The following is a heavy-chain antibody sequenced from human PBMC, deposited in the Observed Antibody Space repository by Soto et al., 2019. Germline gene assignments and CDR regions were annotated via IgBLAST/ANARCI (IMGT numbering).Heavy chain of an antibody. Sequence: PXESLRLSCAASGFTFSSYAMHWVRQAPGKGLEWVAVISYDGSNKYYADSVKGRFTISRDNSKNTLYLQMNSLRAEDTAVYYCARDPVVVVAAIGHFDYWGQGTLVTVSS. CDR2: ISYDGSNK. CDR1: GFTFSSYA. V-gene: IGHV3-30-3*01. D-gene: IGHD2-15*01. J-gene: IGHJ4*02. CDR3: ARDPVVVVAAIGHFDY.